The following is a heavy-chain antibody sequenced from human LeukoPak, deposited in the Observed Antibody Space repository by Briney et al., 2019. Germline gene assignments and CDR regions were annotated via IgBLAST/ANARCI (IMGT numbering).Heavy chain of an antibody. V-gene: IGHV4-59*08. CDR3: ARVWGSSWYFDY. CDR1: GGSISSYY. D-gene: IGHD6-13*01. CDR2: IYYSGST. Sequence: KPSETLSLTCTVSGGSISSYYWSWIRQPPGKGLEWIGYIYYSGSTNYNASLTNRVTISVDTSKNQFSLKLSSLTAADTAVYYCARVWGSSWYFDYWGQGTLVSVSS. J-gene: IGHJ4*02.